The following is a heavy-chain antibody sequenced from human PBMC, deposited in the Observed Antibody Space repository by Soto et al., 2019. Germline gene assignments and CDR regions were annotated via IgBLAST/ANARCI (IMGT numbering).Heavy chain of an antibody. CDR1: GGSISSYY. V-gene: IGHV4-59*01. CDR2: IYYSGST. Sequence: SETLSLTCTVSGGSISSYYWSWIRQPPGKGLEWIGYIYYSGSTNYNPSLKSRVTISVDTSKNQFSPKLSSVTTADTAVYYCARDLDYDFWRFDPWGQGTLVTVSS. D-gene: IGHD3-3*01. CDR3: ARDLDYDFWRFDP. J-gene: IGHJ5*02.